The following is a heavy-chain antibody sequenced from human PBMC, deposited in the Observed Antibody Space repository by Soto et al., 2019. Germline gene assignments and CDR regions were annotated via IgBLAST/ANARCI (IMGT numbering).Heavy chain of an antibody. D-gene: IGHD5-12*01. J-gene: IGHJ5*02. CDR1: GDSISSGKW. Sequence: QVQLQESGPGLVNPSGTLSLTCAVSGDSISSGKWWSWVRQPPGKGLEWIGEIHRSGSTNYNPSLKSRVAISADQSKTQFSLEMRFVTAADTALYYCALEGQNGYGLCPWGQGTLVTVSS. V-gene: IGHV4-4*02. CDR2: IHRSGST. CDR3: ALEGQNGYGLCP.